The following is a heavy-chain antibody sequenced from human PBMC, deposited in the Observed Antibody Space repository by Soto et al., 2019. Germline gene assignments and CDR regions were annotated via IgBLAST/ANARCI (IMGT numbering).Heavy chain of an antibody. V-gene: IGHV3-33*01. CDR1: GFTFSSYG. J-gene: IGHJ4*02. Sequence: QVQLVESGGGVVQPGRSLRLSCAASGFTFSSYGMHWVHQAPGKGLEWVAVIWYDGSNKYYADSVKGRFTISRDNSKNTLYLQMNSLRAEHTAVYSCARDRIRGCYFDFRGQGTLVTVSS. D-gene: IGHD3-10*01. CDR2: IWYDGSNK. CDR3: ARDRIRGCYFDF.